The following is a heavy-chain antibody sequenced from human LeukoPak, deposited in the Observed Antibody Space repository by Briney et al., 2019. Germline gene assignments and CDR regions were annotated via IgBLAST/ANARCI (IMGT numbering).Heavy chain of an antibody. CDR3: ARVRRALSSSLNLFFDY. CDR2: ISSSSSYI. V-gene: IGHV3-21*01. CDR1: GFTFSTYS. Sequence: GGSLRLSCAASGFTFSTYSMNWVRQAPGKGLEGVSSISSSSSYIYYADSVKGRFTISRDNAKNSLYLKMNSLRAEDTAVYYCARVRRALSSSLNLFFDYWGEGTLVTVSS. J-gene: IGHJ4*02. D-gene: IGHD6-13*01.